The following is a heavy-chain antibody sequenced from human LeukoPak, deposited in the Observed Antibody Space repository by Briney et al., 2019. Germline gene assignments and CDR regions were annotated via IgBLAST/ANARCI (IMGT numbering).Heavy chain of an antibody. CDR1: GFTFSSYA. CDR3: AKDLSITRDYFDY. J-gene: IGHJ4*02. D-gene: IGHD2-2*01. V-gene: IGHV3-23*01. Sequence: GGSLRLSCAASGFTFSSYAMSWVRQAPGKGLEWVSAISGSGGSTYYADSVKGRFTISRDNSKNTLYLQTNSLRAEDTAVYYCAKDLSITRDYFDYWGQGTLVTVSS. CDR2: ISGSGGST.